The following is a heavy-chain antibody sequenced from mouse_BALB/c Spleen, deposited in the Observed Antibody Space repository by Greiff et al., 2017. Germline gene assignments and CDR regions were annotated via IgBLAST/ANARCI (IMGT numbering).Heavy chain of an antibody. J-gene: IGHJ4*01. Sequence: VQLKESGPELVKPGASVKISCKASGYTFTDYNMHWVKQSHGKSLEWIGYIYPYNGGTGYNQKFKSKATLTVDNSSSTAYMELRSLTSEDSAVYYCARQHYGNAMDYWGQGTSVTVSS. CDR3: ARQHYGNAMDY. CDR1: GYTFTDYN. CDR2: IYPYNGGT. D-gene: IGHD1-2*01. V-gene: IGHV1S29*02.